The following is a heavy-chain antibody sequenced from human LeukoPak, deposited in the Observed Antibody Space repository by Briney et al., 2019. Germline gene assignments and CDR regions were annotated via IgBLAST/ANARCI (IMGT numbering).Heavy chain of an antibody. CDR2: ISWNSGSI. Sequence: PGRSLRLSCAASGFTFDDYAMHWVRQAPGKGLEWVSGISWNSGSIGYADSVKGRFTISRDNAKNSLYLQMNSLRAEDTALYYCAKGGDSSTYFDYWGQGTLVTVSS. D-gene: IGHD3-22*01. V-gene: IGHV3-9*01. CDR3: AKGGDSSTYFDY. CDR1: GFTFDDYA. J-gene: IGHJ4*02.